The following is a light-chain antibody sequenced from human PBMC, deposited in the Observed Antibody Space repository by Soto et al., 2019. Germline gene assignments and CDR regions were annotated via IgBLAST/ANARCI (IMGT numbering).Light chain of an antibody. CDR3: QQSYRTPPT. CDR2: AAS. CDR1: QSITNN. Sequence: DIQMTQSPSSLSASVGDRVTITCRASQSITNNLNWYQQKPGKAPKLLIYAASSLLSGVPSRFSGSGSGTDFTLTISTLQPEDIATYYCQQSYRTPPTFGQGTKVDIK. V-gene: IGKV1-39*01. J-gene: IGKJ2*01.